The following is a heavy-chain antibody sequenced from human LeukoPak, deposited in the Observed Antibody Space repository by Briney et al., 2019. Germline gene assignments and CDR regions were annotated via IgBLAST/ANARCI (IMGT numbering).Heavy chain of an antibody. CDR2: ISSSGSTI. CDR3: ARRSGIAVAGAFDY. J-gene: IGHJ4*02. Sequence: GGSLRLSCAASGFTFSSYEMNWVRQAPGKRLEWVSYISSSGSTIYYADSVKGRFIISRDNAKNSLYLQMNSLRAEDTAVYYCARRSGIAVAGAFDYWGQGTLVTVSS. D-gene: IGHD6-19*01. CDR1: GFTFSSYE. V-gene: IGHV3-48*03.